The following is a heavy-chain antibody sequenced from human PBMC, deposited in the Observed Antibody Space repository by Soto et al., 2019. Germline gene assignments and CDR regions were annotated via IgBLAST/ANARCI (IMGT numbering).Heavy chain of an antibody. CDR1: EFTFSSYA. J-gene: IGHJ4*02. D-gene: IGHD2-21*02. CDR2: ISYDGNSK. Sequence: GGSLRLSCAASEFTFSSYAMHWVRQAPGKGLEWVSVISYDGNSKYYADSVKGRFTISRDNSKNTLYLQMNSLRAEDSAVYFCARPGHRNPAGLYFDYWGRGTLVTVSS. CDR3: ARPGHRNPAGLYFDY. V-gene: IGHV3-30-3*01.